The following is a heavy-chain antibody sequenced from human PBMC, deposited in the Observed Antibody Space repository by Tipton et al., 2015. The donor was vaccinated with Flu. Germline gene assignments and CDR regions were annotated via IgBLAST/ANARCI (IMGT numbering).Heavy chain of an antibody. Sequence: GLVKPSQTLSLTCAISGDSVSNRNTTWNWIRQSPSRGLEWLGRTYYRSKWYNDYAESVKSRININPDTSRNQFSLQLNSVTPEDTAVYYCAKVIPELVAGLDLWGQGTLVTVSS. CDR3: AKVIPELVAGLDL. V-gene: IGHV6-1*01. CDR2: TYYRSKWYN. CDR1: GDSVSNRNTT. J-gene: IGHJ5*02. D-gene: IGHD6-19*01.